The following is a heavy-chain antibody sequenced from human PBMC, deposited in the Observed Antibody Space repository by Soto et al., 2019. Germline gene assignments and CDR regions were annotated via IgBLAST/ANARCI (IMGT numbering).Heavy chain of an antibody. CDR3: ATDRVTIFGVVINFDY. Sequence: ASVRVSCKVSGYTLTELSMHWVRQAPGKGLERMGGFDTEDGETIYAQKFQGRVTMTEDTSTDTAYMELSSLRSEDTAVYYCATDRVTIFGVVINFDYWGQGTLVT. D-gene: IGHD3-3*01. J-gene: IGHJ4*02. V-gene: IGHV1-24*01. CDR1: GYTLTELS. CDR2: FDTEDGET.